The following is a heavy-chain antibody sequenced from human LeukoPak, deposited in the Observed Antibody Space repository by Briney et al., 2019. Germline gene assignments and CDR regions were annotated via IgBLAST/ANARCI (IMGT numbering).Heavy chain of an antibody. J-gene: IGHJ4*02. CDR3: ARGGGYSYGLAFDY. Sequence: SVKVSCKASGGTFSSYAISWVRQAPGQGLEWMGRIIPILGIANYAQKFQGRVTITADKSTSTAYMELSSLRSEDTAVYYCARGGGYSYGLAFDYWGQGTLVTVSS. CDR1: GGTFSSYA. V-gene: IGHV1-69*04. D-gene: IGHD5-18*01. CDR2: IIPILGIA.